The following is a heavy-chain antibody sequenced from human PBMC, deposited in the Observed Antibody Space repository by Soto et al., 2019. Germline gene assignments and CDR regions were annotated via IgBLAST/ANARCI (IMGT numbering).Heavy chain of an antibody. CDR1: GGTFSDSV. D-gene: IGHD3-10*01. Sequence: QVQLVQSGPEVKKPGSSVKVSCKASGGTFSDSVTSWVRQAPGQGLEWMGGIVPIFGKANLAEKFQDRVTITADESTSTAYMRPTSLRSEDTAVYYCARGRDGSNYYFDYWGQGTLVTVSS. V-gene: IGHV1-69*01. CDR3: ARGRDGSNYYFDY. CDR2: IVPIFGKA. J-gene: IGHJ4*02.